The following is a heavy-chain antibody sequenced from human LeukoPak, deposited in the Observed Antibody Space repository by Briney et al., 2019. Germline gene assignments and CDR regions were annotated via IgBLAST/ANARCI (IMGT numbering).Heavy chain of an antibody. V-gene: IGHV3-21*01. Sequence: GGSLRLSCAASGFTFSSYAMNWVRQAPGKGLEWVSSISSSSNYIYYADSVKGRFTISRDNAKNSLYLQMNSLRAEDTDVYYCARDVGASAPDAFDIWGQGTMVTVSS. CDR1: GFTFSSYA. CDR3: ARDVGASAPDAFDI. CDR2: ISSSSNYI. D-gene: IGHD1-26*01. J-gene: IGHJ3*02.